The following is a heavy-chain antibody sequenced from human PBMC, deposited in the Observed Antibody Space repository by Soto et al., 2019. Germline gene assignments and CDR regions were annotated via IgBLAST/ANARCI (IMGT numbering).Heavy chain of an antibody. CDR3: AKDLQRSRAYCGGDCPDY. V-gene: IGHV3-23*01. D-gene: IGHD2-21*02. Sequence: EVQLLESGGGLVQPGGSLRLSCAASGFTFSSYAMSWVRQAPGKGLEWVSAISGSGGSTYYADSVKGLFTISRDNSKNTLYLQMNSLRAEDTAVYYCAKDLQRSRAYCGGDCPDYWGQRNMVTVSA. CDR1: GFTFSSYA. J-gene: IGHJ4*02. CDR2: ISGSGGST.